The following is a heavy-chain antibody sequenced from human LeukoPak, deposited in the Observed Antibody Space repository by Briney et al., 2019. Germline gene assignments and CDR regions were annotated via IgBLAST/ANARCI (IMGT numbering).Heavy chain of an antibody. CDR2: ISWNSGSI. CDR3: AGTGGCSSTSCYSDFDH. D-gene: IGHD2-2*01. CDR1: GFTFDDYA. Sequence: GGSLRLSCAASGFTFDDYAMHWVRQAPGKGLEWVSGISWNSGSIGYADSVKGRFTISRDNAKNSLYLQMNSLRAEDTAVYYCAGTGGCSSTSCYSDFDHWGQGTLVTVSS. V-gene: IGHV3-9*01. J-gene: IGHJ4*02.